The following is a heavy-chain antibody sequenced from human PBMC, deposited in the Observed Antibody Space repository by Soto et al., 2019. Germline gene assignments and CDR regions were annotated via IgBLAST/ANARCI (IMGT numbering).Heavy chain of an antibody. D-gene: IGHD3-3*02. J-gene: IGHJ4*02. CDR3: ARLPSRHLVDY. CDR2: MFYGVRT. Sequence: SEPLSLTCTVSGSSIKSRGYYWSWIRQPPGEGLEWIGSMFYGVRTYYNPSLKSRVTVSVDKSKNQFSLNLRYVTAADTAVYYCARLPSRHLVDYWGQGTLVTVS. V-gene: IGHV4-39*01. CDR1: GSSIKSRGYY.